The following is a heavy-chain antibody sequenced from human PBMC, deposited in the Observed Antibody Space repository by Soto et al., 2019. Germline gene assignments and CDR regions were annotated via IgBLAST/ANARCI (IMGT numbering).Heavy chain of an antibody. CDR1: GFTFNYFT. CDR3: ARLRSDAFDI. J-gene: IGHJ3*02. V-gene: IGHV3-21*04. Sequence: EVQLVESGGGLVKPGESLRLSCAASGFTFNYFTMNWVRQAPGKGLEWVASISSSSSHKYSADSVRGRFTFSRDNANNSLYLQMNSLRVEDTAVYYCARLRSDAFDIWGQRTLVTVSS. CDR2: ISSSSSHK. D-gene: IGHD4-17*01.